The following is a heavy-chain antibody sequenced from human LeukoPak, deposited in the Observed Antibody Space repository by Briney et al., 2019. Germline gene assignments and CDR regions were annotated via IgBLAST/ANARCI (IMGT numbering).Heavy chain of an antibody. CDR3: ARDQRRAFDI. J-gene: IGHJ3*02. V-gene: IGHV4-59*01. Sequence: SETLSLTCTVSGGSIGSYYWSWIRQPPGKGLEWIGYIFYSGSTNYNPSLKRRVTISVDTSKNQFSLKLSSVTAADTAVYYCARDQRRAFDIWGEGTMVTVSS. CDR1: GGSIGSYY. CDR2: IFYSGST.